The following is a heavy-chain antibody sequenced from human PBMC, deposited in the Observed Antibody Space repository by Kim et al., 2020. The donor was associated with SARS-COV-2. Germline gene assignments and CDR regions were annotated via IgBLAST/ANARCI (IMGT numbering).Heavy chain of an antibody. J-gene: IGHJ4*02. V-gene: IGHV3-48*04. Sequence: SSSSTTIYYANSVKGRFTISRDNAKNSLYLQMNSLRAEDTAIYYCARDPGHYWGQGTLVTVSS. CDR3: ARDPGHY. CDR2: SSSSTTI. D-gene: IGHD7-27*01.